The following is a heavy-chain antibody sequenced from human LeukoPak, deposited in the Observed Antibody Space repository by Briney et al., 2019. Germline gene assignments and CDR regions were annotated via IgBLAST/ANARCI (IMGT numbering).Heavy chain of an antibody. J-gene: IGHJ4*02. CDR1: GFSFSSYA. CDR2: ISGSGGST. V-gene: IGHV3-23*01. CDR3: AKGLQTADY. D-gene: IGHD5-24*01. Sequence: GGSLRLSCAASGFSFSSYAMSWVRQAPGKGLEWVSSISGSGGSTYCADSVKGRLTISRDNSKNTLYLQMNSLRTEDTAVYYCAKGLQTADYWGQGTLVTVSS.